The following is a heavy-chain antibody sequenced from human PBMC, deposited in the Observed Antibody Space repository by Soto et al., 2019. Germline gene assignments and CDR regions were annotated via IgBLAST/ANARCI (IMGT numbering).Heavy chain of an antibody. Sequence: ASVKVSCKASGYTFTNYGIIWVRQAPGQGIEWMGWNSPYSGNTNSAQKLQGKDTMTTDSSTSSAYMELRSLRSDDTAEYYCANSGLYFDIWSCYFSFDYWGQGTLVTVSS. CDR3: ANSGLYFDIWSCYFSFDY. CDR2: NSPYSGNT. V-gene: IGHV1-18*04. D-gene: IGHD3-3*01. J-gene: IGHJ4*02. CDR1: GYTFTNYG.